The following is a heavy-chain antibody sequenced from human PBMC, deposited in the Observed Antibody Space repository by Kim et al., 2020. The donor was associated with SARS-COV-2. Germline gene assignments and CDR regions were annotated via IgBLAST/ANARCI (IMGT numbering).Heavy chain of an antibody. V-gene: IGHV3-23*01. J-gene: IGHJ4*02. Sequence: TYHAASVKGRFTISRDNSKSTLYLQMNSLRAEDTAINCCARRSSGWEFDYWGQGTLVTVSS. CDR2: T. CDR3: ARRSSGWEFDY. D-gene: IGHD6-19*01.